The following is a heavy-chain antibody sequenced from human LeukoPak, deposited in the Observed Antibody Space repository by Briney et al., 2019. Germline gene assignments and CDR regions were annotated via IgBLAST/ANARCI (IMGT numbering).Heavy chain of an antibody. D-gene: IGHD1-1*01. Sequence: SETLSLTCTVPGGSISSYYWSWIRQPPGKGLEWIGYIYYSGSTNYNPSLKSRVTISVNTSKNQFSLKLSSVTAADTAVYYCARTTAQYFDYWGQGTLVTVSS. CDR2: IYYSGST. V-gene: IGHV4-59*01. J-gene: IGHJ4*02. CDR1: GGSISSYY. CDR3: ARTTAQYFDY.